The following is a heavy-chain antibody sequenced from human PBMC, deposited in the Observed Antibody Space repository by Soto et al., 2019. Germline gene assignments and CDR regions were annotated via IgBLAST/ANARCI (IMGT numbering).Heavy chain of an antibody. Sequence: VASVKVSCKASGYTFTSYEINWVRQATGQGLEWMGWMNPNSGNAGYAQKFQGRVTMTRNTSISTAYMELSNLRSEDTAMYYCARNYYDRSGYYFAGEKYFQHWGQGTLVTVSS. J-gene: IGHJ1*01. V-gene: IGHV1-8*01. CDR3: ARNYYDRSGYYFAGEKYFQH. D-gene: IGHD3-22*01. CDR1: GYTFTSYE. CDR2: MNPNSGNA.